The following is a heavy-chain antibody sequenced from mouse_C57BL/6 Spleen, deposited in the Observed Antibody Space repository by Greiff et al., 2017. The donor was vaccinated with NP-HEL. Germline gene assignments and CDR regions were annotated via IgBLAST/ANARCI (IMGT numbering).Heavy chain of an antibody. CDR2: IYPGSGST. CDR3: ARNNYSNLDAMDY. Sequence: QVQLQQPGAELVKPGASVKMSCKASGYTFTSYWITWVKQRPGQGLEWIGDIYPGSGSTNYNEKFKSKATLTVDKSSSTAYMQLSSLTSEDSAVYYYARNNYSNLDAMDYWGQGTSVTVSS. CDR1: GYTFTSYW. V-gene: IGHV1-55*01. D-gene: IGHD2-5*01. J-gene: IGHJ4*01.